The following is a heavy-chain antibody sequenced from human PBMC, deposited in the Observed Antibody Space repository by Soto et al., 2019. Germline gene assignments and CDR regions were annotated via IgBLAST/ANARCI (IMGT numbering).Heavy chain of an antibody. CDR3: AKNWNYEDY. CDR1: GFTFSSYG. V-gene: IGHV3-30*18. J-gene: IGHJ4*02. CDR2: ISYDGSNK. Sequence: QVQLVESGGGVVQPGRSLRLSCAASGFTFSSYGMHWVRQAPGKGLEWVAVISYDGSNKYYADSVKGRFTISRDNSKNTLYLQMNSLRAEDTAVYYCAKNWNYEDYWGQGTLVTVSS. D-gene: IGHD1-7*01.